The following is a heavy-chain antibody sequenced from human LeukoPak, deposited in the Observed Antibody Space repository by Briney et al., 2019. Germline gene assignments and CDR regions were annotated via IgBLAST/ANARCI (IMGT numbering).Heavy chain of an antibody. CDR2: IYYSGST. V-gene: IGHV4-39*07. Sequence: PSETLSLTCTVSGGSISSSSYYWGWIRQPPGKGLEWIGRIYYSGSTYYNPSLKSRVTISVDTYKNQFSLKLSSVTAADPAVYYCARETYYGSGSYVNAFDIWGQGTMVTVSS. CDR1: GGSISSSSYY. CDR3: ARETYYGSGSYVNAFDI. D-gene: IGHD3-10*01. J-gene: IGHJ3*02.